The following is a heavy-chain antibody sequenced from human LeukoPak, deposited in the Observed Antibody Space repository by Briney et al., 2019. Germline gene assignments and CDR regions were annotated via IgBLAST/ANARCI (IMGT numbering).Heavy chain of an antibody. Sequence: GGSLRLSCAASGFTFSSYGMSWVRQAPGKGLEWVSAISGSGGSTYYADSVKGRFTISRDNAKNTLYLQMNSLRAEDTAVYYCAKVYYDSSGYYDALGYWGQGTLVTVSS. J-gene: IGHJ4*02. CDR1: GFTFSSYG. V-gene: IGHV3-23*01. D-gene: IGHD3-22*01. CDR3: AKVYYDSSGYYDALGY. CDR2: ISGSGGST.